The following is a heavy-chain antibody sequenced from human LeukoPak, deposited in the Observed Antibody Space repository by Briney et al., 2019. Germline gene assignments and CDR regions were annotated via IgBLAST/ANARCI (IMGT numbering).Heavy chain of an antibody. Sequence: GCSRRLFGTASGFTFGGYPMSWFHHSTGKGLEWIGFISGGTTEYAASVKGRFTISRDDSTSIAYLQMNSLTTEDTAVYYCSRGSGWLSVYWGQGTLVTVSS. CDR1: GFTFGGYP. J-gene: IGHJ4*02. CDR3: SRGSGWLSVY. D-gene: IGHD6-19*01. V-gene: IGHV3-49*03. CDR2: ISGGTT.